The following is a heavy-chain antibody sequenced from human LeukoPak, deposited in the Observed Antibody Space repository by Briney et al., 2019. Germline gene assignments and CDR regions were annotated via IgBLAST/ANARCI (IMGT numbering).Heavy chain of an antibody. V-gene: IGHV1-8*01. CDR3: ARGWEVGVTPGG. Sequence: ASVKVSCKASGYTFTSHDINWVRQATGQGLEWMGWMNPNSGNTGYAQKFQGRVTMTRNTSISTAYMELSSLRSEDTAVYYCARGWEVGVTPGGWGQGTLVTVSS. CDR2: MNPNSGNT. D-gene: IGHD1-26*01. CDR1: GYTFTSHD. J-gene: IGHJ4*02.